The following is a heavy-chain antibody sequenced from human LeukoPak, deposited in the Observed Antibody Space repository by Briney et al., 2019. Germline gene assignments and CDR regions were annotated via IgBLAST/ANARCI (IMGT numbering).Heavy chain of an antibody. J-gene: IGHJ4*02. CDR1: GYTFTGYY. CDR2: INPNSGGT. V-gene: IGHV1-2*02. D-gene: IGHD3-22*01. Sequence: ASVKVSCKASGYTFTGYYMHWVRQAPGQGLEWMGWINPNSGGTNYAQKFQGRVTMTRDTSISTAYMELSRLRSDDTAVYYCATHTIYDSSGYYLLPFDYWGQGTLVTVSS. CDR3: ATHTIYDSSGYYLLPFDY.